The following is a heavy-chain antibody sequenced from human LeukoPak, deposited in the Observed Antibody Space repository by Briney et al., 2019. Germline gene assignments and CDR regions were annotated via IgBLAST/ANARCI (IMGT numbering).Heavy chain of an antibody. J-gene: IGHJ6*03. CDR1: GYTFTSYG. CDR2: ISAYNGNT. V-gene: IGHV1-18*01. Sequence: GASVKVSCKASGYTFTSYGISWVRQAPGQGLEWMGWISAYNGNTNYAQKLQGRVTMTTDTSTSTAYMELRSLRSDDTAVYYCARQSYDFWSGYYSYYYYYMDVWGKGTTVTVSS. CDR3: ARQSYDFWSGYYSYYYYYMDV. D-gene: IGHD3-3*01.